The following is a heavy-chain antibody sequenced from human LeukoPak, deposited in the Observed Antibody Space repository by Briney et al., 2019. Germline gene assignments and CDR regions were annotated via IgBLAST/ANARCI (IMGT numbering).Heavy chain of an antibody. CDR2: IYSSGST. V-gene: IGHV4-59*08. D-gene: IGHD2-8*01. J-gene: IGHJ4*02. CDR3: ARNKWFFDS. CDR1: GGSINSYY. Sequence: SETLSLTCTVSGGSINSYYWSWIRQPPGKGLEWIGYIYSSGSTNYNPSLKSRVTISVDTSSNQSSLNLTSVTAADTAVYYCARNKWFFDSWGQGTLVTVSS.